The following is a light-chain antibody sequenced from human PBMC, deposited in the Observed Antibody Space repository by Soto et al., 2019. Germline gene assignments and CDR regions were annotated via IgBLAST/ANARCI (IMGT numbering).Light chain of an antibody. CDR2: TAS. J-gene: IGKJ4*01. Sequence: DIQMTQSPSSVSASVGDRVTITCRASQDIGSWLAWYQQKPGKAPKLLIYTASTLQSGVPSRFRGSGSGTDFTLTINSXQPEDFATYYCQQASSFPLTFGGGTKVDIK. CDR1: QDIGSW. V-gene: IGKV1D-12*01. CDR3: QQASSFPLT.